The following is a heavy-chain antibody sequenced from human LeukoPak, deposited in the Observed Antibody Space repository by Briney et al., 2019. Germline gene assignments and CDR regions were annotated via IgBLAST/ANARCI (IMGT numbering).Heavy chain of an antibody. J-gene: IGHJ3*02. Sequence: VGSSKISCRGSGYSFTSYLIGWVRQMPGKGLEWMGIIFPCDSDTRYSPSFQGQLTISADKSISTAYLQWSSLKASDTDMYYCARAPYCSGGSCYSERADAFDIWGQGTTVTVSS. CDR2: IFPCDSDT. D-gene: IGHD2-15*01. CDR3: ARAPYCSGGSCYSERADAFDI. V-gene: IGHV5-51*01. CDR1: GYSFTSYL.